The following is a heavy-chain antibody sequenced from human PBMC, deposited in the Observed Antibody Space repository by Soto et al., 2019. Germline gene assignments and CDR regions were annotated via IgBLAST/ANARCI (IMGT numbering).Heavy chain of an antibody. V-gene: IGHV5-51*01. CDR2: IYPGDSDT. Sequence: GQPLKISCKGSGYSITNYWIGRVSQMPGKGLEWMGIIYPGDSDTRYSPSFQGQVTISADKSISTAYLQWSSLKASDTAMYYCARLSQLHNWFDPWGQGTLVTVSS. J-gene: IGHJ5*02. D-gene: IGHD2-2*01. CDR1: GYSITNYW. CDR3: ARLSQLHNWFDP.